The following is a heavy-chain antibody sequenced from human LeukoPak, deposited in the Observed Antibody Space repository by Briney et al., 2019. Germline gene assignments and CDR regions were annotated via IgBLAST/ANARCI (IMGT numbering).Heavy chain of an antibody. CDR3: ARGQMGYGDYGPYYYYYMDV. CDR2: IYYSGST. D-gene: IGHD4-17*01. V-gene: IGHV4-59*01. CDR1: GGSISSYY. J-gene: IGHJ6*03. Sequence: PSETLSLTCTVSGGSISSYYWSWIRQPPGKGLEWIGYIYYSGSTNYNPSLKSRVTISVDTSKNQFSLKLSSVTAADTAVYYCARGQMGYGDYGPYYYYYMDVWGKGTTVTISS.